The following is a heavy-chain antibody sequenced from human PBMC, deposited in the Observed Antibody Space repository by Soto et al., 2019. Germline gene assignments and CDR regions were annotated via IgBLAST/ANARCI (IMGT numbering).Heavy chain of an antibody. D-gene: IGHD6-13*01. V-gene: IGHV1-2*02. CDR1: GYTFSGHY. CDR3: ARGLYSSPAYFLDS. Sequence: QVQLVQSGAEVRKPGASVKVSCNVTGYTFSGHYLHWVRQAPGQGLEWMGWINPKSGGTNYAQKFQDRVTMTADTSVSAASMELTSRRYDDTAVFYCARGLYSSPAYFLDSWGQGTLVTVSS. CDR2: INPKSGGT. J-gene: IGHJ4*02.